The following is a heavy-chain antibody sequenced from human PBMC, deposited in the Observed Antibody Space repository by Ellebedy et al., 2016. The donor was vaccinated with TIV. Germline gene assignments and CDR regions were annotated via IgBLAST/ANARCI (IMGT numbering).Heavy chain of an antibody. V-gene: IGHV3-23*01. D-gene: IGHD6-19*01. J-gene: IGHJ3*01. CDR2: IVGSGA. Sequence: GESLKISCVGSGFSFSTYAMAWVRQAPGKGLEWVSGIVGSGAQKYADSVKGRFTISRDNSKNTLYLQMNSLRAEDTAVYYCAIRGGSGWGHSPWGQGTMVTVSS. CDR3: AIRGGSGWGHSP. CDR1: GFSFSTYA.